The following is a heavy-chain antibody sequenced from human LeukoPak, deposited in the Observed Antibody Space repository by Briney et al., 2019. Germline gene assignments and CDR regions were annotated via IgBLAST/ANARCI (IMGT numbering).Heavy chain of an antibody. D-gene: IGHD3-10*01. CDR2: IRYDGSNK. CDR3: AKDSGLVYYYMDV. Sequence: GGSLRLSCAASGFTFSSYGMHWVRQAPGKGLEWVAFIRYDGSNKYYADSVKGRFTISRDNSKYTLYLQMNSLRAEDTAVYYCAKDSGLVYYYMDVWGKGTTVTVSS. J-gene: IGHJ6*03. CDR1: GFTFSSYG. V-gene: IGHV3-30*02.